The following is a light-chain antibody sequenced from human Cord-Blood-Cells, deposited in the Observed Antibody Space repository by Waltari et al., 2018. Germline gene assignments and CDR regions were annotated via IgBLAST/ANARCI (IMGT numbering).Light chain of an antibody. CDR1: QSVSSN. CDR2: GAS. CDR3: QQYNNWPPWT. V-gene: IGKV3-15*01. Sequence: EIVMTQSPATLYVSPGERATLPCRASQSVSSNLAWYQQIPGQAPRLLIYGASTRATGIPARFSGSGSGTEFTLTISSLQSEDFAVYYCQQYNNWPPWTFGQGTKVEIK. J-gene: IGKJ1*01.